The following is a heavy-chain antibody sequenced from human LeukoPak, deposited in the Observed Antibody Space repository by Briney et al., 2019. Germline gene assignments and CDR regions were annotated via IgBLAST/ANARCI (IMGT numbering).Heavy chain of an antibody. CDR3: ARDSPITMVRGVKGAFDI. V-gene: IGHV1-69*05. Sequence: ASVKVSCKASGGTFSSYAISWVRRAPGQGLEWMGGIIPIFGTANYAQKFQGRVTITTDESTSTAYMELSSLRSEDTAVYYCARDSPITMVRGVKGAFDIWGQGTMVTVSS. CDR2: IIPIFGTA. CDR1: GGTFSSYA. J-gene: IGHJ3*02. D-gene: IGHD3-10*01.